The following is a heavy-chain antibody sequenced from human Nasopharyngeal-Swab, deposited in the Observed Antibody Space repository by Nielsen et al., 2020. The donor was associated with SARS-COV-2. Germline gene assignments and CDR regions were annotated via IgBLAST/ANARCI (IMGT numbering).Heavy chain of an antibody. CDR3: ARDLPGYDILTGYYRAYYFDY. CDR1: GFTFSDYY. D-gene: IGHD3-9*01. Sequence: GGSLRLSCAASGFTFSDYYMSWIRQAPGKGLEWVSYISSSGSTIYYADSVKGRFTISRGNAKNSLYLQMNSLRAEDTAVYYCARDLPGYDILTGYYRAYYFDYWGQGTLVTVSS. J-gene: IGHJ4*02. CDR2: ISSSGSTI. V-gene: IGHV3-11*01.